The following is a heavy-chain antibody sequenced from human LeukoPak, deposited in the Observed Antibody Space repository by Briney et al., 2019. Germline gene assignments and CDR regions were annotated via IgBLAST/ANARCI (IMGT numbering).Heavy chain of an antibody. CDR1: GFTFSSYG. Sequence: PGGSLRLSCAASGFTFSSYGMHWVRQAPGKGLEWVAVIWYDGSNKYYADSVKGRFTISRDNSKNTLYLQMNSLRAEDTAVNYCARDYIAVALEYWGQGTLVTVSS. J-gene: IGHJ4*02. CDR3: ARDYIAVALEY. D-gene: IGHD6-19*01. V-gene: IGHV3-33*01. CDR2: IWYDGSNK.